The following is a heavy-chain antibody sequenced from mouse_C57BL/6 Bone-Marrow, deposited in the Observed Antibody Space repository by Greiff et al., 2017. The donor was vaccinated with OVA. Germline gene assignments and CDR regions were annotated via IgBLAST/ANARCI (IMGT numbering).Heavy chain of an antibody. CDR3: ARYDYDVTWFAY. J-gene: IGHJ3*01. V-gene: IGHV1-72*01. CDR2: IDPNSGGT. D-gene: IGHD2-4*01. CDR1: GYTFTSYW. Sequence: QVQLQQPGAELVKPGASVKLSCKASGYTFTSYWMHWVKQRPGRVLEWIGRIDPNSGGTKYNEKFKSKATLTVDKPSSTAYMQLSSLTSEDSAVYYCARYDYDVTWFAYWGQGTLVTVSA.